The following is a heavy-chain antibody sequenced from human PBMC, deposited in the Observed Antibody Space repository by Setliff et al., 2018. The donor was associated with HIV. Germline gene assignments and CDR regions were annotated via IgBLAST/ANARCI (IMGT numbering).Heavy chain of an antibody. CDR2: IHAGNGYT. V-gene: IGHV1-3*01. CDR1: GYTFTSYA. D-gene: IGHD5-12*01. CDR3: ARGATITYYFDY. J-gene: IGHJ4*02. Sequence: ASVKVSCKASGYTFTSYAMHWVRQAPGQRLEWMGWIHAGNGYTKYSQKFQGRVTFTRDTSASAACMDLSSLRSEDTAVYYCARGATITYYFDYWGQGTPVTVSS.